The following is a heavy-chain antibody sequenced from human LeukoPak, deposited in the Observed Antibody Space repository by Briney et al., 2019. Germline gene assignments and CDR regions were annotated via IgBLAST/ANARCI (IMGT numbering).Heavy chain of an antibody. CDR1: GGSVSRGGYY. Sequence: KSSGTLSLTCTVSGGSVSRGGYYWNWIRQHPGKGLEWIGFTSYSEGTYYNPSLMSRITISVDRSQNQFSLKMRDVTAADTAVYFCATADWESFYFDSWGQGALVAVSS. D-gene: IGHD1-26*01. CDR2: TSYSEGT. V-gene: IGHV4-31*03. J-gene: IGHJ4*02. CDR3: ATADWESFYFDS.